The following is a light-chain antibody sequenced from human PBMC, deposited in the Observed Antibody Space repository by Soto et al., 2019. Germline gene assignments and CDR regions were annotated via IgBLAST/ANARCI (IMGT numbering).Light chain of an antibody. J-gene: IGLJ2*01. V-gene: IGLV2-14*01. Sequence: QSVRTQPASVSGAPGQSITISCTWTSTDVGRYNYVSWYQQHPGKAPKLIIYEVSNRPSGVSNRFSGSKSGNTASLTISGLQAEDEADYYCSSYTPSSTLFGGGTKVTVL. CDR1: STDVGRYNY. CDR3: SSYTPSSTL. CDR2: EVS.